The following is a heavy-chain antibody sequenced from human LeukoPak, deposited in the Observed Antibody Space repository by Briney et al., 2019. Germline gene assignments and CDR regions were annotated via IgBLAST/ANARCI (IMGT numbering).Heavy chain of an antibody. Sequence: TPGGSLRLSCAASGFTFSNYAMSWVRQPPGKGLEWIGTIYYSGSTYYNPSLKSRVTISVDTSKNQFSLKLSSVTAADTAVYYCARLDSIHLITYWGQGTLVTVSS. J-gene: IGHJ4*02. V-gene: IGHV4-39*01. CDR1: GFTFSNYA. CDR3: ARLDSIHLITY. D-gene: IGHD3-16*01. CDR2: IYYSGST.